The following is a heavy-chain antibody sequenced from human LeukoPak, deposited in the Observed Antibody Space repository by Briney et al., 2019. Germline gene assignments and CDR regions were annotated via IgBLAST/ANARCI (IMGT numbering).Heavy chain of an antibody. CDR2: IYYCGST. J-gene: IGHJ4*02. V-gene: IGHV4-59*01. CDR1: GGSISTYY. CDR3: ARGRSRDGYNYDY. Sequence: SETLSLTCTVSGGSISTYYWSWIRQPPGKGLEWIGYIYYCGSTNYTPSLKSRVTISVDTSKNQFSLNLSSVTAADTAVYYCARGRSRDGYNYDYWGQGTLVTVSS. D-gene: IGHD5-24*01.